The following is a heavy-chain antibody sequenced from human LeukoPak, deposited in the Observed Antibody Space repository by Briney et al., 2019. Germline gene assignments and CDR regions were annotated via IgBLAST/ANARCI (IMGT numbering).Heavy chain of an antibody. D-gene: IGHD4-17*01. CDR2: IYHSGST. J-gene: IGHJ5*02. Sequence: SETLSLTCTVSGGSIRSSYYYWGWIRQPPGKGLEWIGYIYHSGSTYYNPSLKSRVTISVDRSKNQFSLKLSSVTAADTAVYYCARYTVTLPRWFDPWGQGTLVTVSS. CDR3: ARYTVTLPRWFDP. CDR1: GGSIRSSYYY. V-gene: IGHV4-30-2*01.